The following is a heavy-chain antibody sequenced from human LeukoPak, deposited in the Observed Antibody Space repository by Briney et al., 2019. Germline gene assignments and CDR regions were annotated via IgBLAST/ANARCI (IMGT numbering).Heavy chain of an antibody. V-gene: IGHV4-39*07. CDR3: ARPHCSSTSCATRRYYYYYMDV. Sequence: NASETLSLTCTVSGDSISSSDYYWGWIRQPPGKGLEWIGRIYYSGSTYYNPSLKSRVTISVDTSKNQFSLKLSSVTAADTAVYYCARPHCSSTSCATRRYYYYYMDVWGKGTTVTVSS. CDR2: IYYSGST. CDR1: GDSISSSDYY. D-gene: IGHD2-2*01. J-gene: IGHJ6*03.